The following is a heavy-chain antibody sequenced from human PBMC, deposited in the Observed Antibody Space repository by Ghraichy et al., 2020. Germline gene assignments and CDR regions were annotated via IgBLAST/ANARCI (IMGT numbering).Heavy chain of an antibody. J-gene: IGHJ3*02. CDR1: GLIFGSYW. CDR3: SAGDTFDI. Sequence: GGSLRLSCAASGLIFGSYWMTWVRQAPGKGLEWVANINQDGREKYYAGSVKGRFTISRDNAKSSLYLQMNSLSVEDTAVYYCSAGDTFDIWGRGTMVTVSS. CDR2: INQDGREK. V-gene: IGHV3-7*03.